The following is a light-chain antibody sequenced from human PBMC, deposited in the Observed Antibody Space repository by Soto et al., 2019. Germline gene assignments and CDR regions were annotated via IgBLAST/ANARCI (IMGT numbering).Light chain of an antibody. CDR2: EVS. CDR1: SSDVGGYNY. CDR3: SSYGGSNTFGF. J-gene: IGLJ1*01. Sequence: QSALTQPPSASGSPGQSVTISCTGTSSDVGGYNYVSWYQQHPGKAPKLMIYEVSKRPSGVPDRFSGSKSGNTASLTVSGLQADDEADYYCSSYGGSNTFGFFGTGTKVTVL. V-gene: IGLV2-8*01.